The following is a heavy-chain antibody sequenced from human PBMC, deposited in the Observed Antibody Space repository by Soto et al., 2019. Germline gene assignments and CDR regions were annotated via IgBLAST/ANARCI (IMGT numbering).Heavy chain of an antibody. Sequence: EVQLVETGGGLIQPGGSLRLSCAASGFTVSGNYMSWVRQAPGRGLEWVSVIYNGGGTYYADCVKGRFTITRDNSNNTVYREMNSLRAEGWALYYCASTRGCSYGYWGEGTLVTVSS. D-gene: IGHD6-19*01. J-gene: IGHJ4*02. V-gene: IGHV3-53*02. CDR1: GFTVSGNY. CDR2: IYNGGGT. CDR3: ASTRGCSYGY.